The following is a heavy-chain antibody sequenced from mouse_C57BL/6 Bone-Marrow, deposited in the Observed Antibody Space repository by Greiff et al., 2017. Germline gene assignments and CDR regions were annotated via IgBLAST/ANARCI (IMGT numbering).Heavy chain of an antibody. CDR1: GYTFTSYG. D-gene: IGHD1-1*01. CDR2: IYPRSGNT. Sequence: QVQLQQSGAELARPGASVKLSCKASGYTFTSYGISWVKQRTGQGLEWIGEIYPRSGNTYYNEKFKGKATLTADKSSSTAYMELRSLTSEDSAVYFCARLTYYYGSSDVAWFAYWGQGTLVTVSA. J-gene: IGHJ3*01. V-gene: IGHV1-81*01. CDR3: ARLTYYYGSSDVAWFAY.